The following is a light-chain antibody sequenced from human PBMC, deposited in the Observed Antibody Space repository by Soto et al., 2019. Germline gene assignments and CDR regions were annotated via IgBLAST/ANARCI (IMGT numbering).Light chain of an antibody. CDR3: QQYGSSPPT. J-gene: IGKJ2*01. CDR1: QSVSSTY. V-gene: IGKV3-20*01. Sequence: EIVLTQSPGTLSLSPGERATLSCRASQSVSSTYFAWYQLKPGQALRLLIYGAASRATGIPDRFSGSGSGTDFTLTISRLEPEDFAVYYCQQYGSSPPTFGQGTKLEIK. CDR2: GAA.